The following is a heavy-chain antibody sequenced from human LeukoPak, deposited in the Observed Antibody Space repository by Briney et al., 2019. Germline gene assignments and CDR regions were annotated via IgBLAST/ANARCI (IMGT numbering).Heavy chain of an antibody. CDR2: IYYSGST. CDR1: GGSISSSSYY. CDR3: ARSRLGYGSGTDYYYGMDV. V-gene: IGHV4-39*07. Sequence: SETLSLTCTVSGGSISSSSYYWGWFRQPPGTGLEWIGSIYYSGSTYYNPSLKSRVTISVDTSKNQFSLKLSSVTAADTAVYYCARSRLGYGSGTDYYYGMDVWGQGTTVTVSS. J-gene: IGHJ6*02. D-gene: IGHD3-10*01.